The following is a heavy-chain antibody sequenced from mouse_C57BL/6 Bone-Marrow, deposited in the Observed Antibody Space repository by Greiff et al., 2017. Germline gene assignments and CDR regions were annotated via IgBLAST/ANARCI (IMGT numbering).Heavy chain of an antibody. CDR2: IDPENGDT. J-gene: IGHJ2*01. CDR3: TLNWDYFDY. CDR1: GFNIKDDY. D-gene: IGHD4-1*02. V-gene: IGHV14-4*01. Sequence: VQLQQSGAELVRPGASVKLSCTASGFNIKDDYMHWVKQRPEQGLEWSGWIDPENGDTEYASKFQGKATITADTSSNTAYLQLSSLTSEDTAVYYCTLNWDYFDYWGQGTTLTVSS.